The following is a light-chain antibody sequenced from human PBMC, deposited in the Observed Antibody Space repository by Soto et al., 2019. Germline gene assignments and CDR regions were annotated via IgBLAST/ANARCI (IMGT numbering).Light chain of an antibody. CDR1: PSVSNS. V-gene: IGKV3-11*01. CDR3: QQRNKWPPVT. J-gene: IGKJ4*01. Sequence: EIVFTQSPGTLPLSPGERATLSCRASPSVSNSLAWYQHKPGQAPRLLIYDASNRATGVPTRFSGSGSGTDFTLTISSLEPEDFAVYYCQQRNKWPPVTFGGGTKVDI. CDR2: DAS.